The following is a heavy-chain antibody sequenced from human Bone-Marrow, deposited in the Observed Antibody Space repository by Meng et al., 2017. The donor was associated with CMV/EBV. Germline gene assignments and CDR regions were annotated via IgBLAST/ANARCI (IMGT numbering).Heavy chain of an antibody. J-gene: IGHJ6*02. CDR3: ARDGVAGVVSGAMDV. Sequence: GASLKISCAASGFTFTTYTMHWVRQAPGKGLEWVAVISSDGSNKYYADSVKGRFTISRDNSKNTLYLQMSSLRAEDTAMYYCARDGVAGVVSGAMDVWGQGTTVTVSS. V-gene: IGHV3-30*14. D-gene: IGHD6-19*01. CDR1: GFTFTTYT. CDR2: ISSDGSNK.